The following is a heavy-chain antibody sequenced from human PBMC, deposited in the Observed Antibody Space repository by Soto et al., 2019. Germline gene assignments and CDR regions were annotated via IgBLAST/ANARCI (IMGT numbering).Heavy chain of an antibody. CDR1: GFTFSSYG. CDR3: ARDGDYDSSGSSHFDY. J-gene: IGHJ4*02. Sequence: GGSLRLSCAASGFTFSSYGMHWVRQAPGKGLEWVAVIWYDGSNKYYADSVKGRFTISRDNSKNTLYLQMNSLRAEDTAVYYCARDGDYDSSGSSHFDYWGQGTLVTVSS. V-gene: IGHV3-33*01. D-gene: IGHD3-22*01. CDR2: IWYDGSNK.